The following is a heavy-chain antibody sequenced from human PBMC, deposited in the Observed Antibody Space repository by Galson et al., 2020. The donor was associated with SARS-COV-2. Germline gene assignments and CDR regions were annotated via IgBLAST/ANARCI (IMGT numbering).Heavy chain of an antibody. Sequence: GGSLRLSCAASGFTSSREGMHWVRQAPGKGLEWVAVISYDGSKKYYADSVKGRFTITRDNSKNTLYLQMNSLRAEDTAVYYCATERDILTGYYNVGGIDYWGQGTLVTVSS. CDR2: ISYDGSKK. CDR1: GFTSSREG. CDR3: ATERDILTGYYNVGGIDY. J-gene: IGHJ4*02. V-gene: IGHV3-30*03. D-gene: IGHD3-9*01.